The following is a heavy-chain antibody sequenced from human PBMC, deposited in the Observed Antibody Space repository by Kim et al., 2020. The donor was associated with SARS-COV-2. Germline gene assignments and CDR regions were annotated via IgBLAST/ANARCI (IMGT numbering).Heavy chain of an antibody. V-gene: IGHV1-18*01. Sequence: ASVKVSCKASGYIFTSFGISWVRQAPGQGLEWMGWISAYNGNTNYAQKLQGRVTMTTDTSTSTAYMELRSLRSDDTAVYFCARDPAYGSGSYHNWFDPWGQGTLVTVSS. CDR2: ISAYNGNT. D-gene: IGHD3-10*01. CDR1: GYIFTSFG. J-gene: IGHJ5*02. CDR3: ARDPAYGSGSYHNWFDP.